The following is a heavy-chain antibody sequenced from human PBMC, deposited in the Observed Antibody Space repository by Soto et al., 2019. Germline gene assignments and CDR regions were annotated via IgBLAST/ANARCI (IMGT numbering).Heavy chain of an antibody. V-gene: IGHV4-59*01. D-gene: IGHD6-19*01. CDR3: ARVQQTGEAVAVYYFDY. J-gene: IGHJ4*02. CDR1: GGSISSYY. Sequence: PSETLSLTCTVSGGSISSYYWSWIRQPPGKGLEWIGYIYYSGSTNYNPSLKSRVTISVDTSKNQFSLKLSSVTAADTAVYYCARVQQTGEAVAVYYFDYWGQGTLVTVSS. CDR2: IYYSGST.